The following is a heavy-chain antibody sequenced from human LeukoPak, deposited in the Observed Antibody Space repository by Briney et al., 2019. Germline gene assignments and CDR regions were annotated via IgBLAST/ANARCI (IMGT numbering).Heavy chain of an antibody. V-gene: IGHV1-2*06. D-gene: IGHD3-22*01. Sequence: ASVKVSCKASGYTFTGYYMHWVRQAPGQGLEWMGRINPNSGGTNYAQKFQGRVTMTRDTSISTAYMELSRLRSDDTAVYYCARGSYYYDSSGYHYRGQGTLVTVSS. J-gene: IGHJ4*02. CDR2: INPNSGGT. CDR3: ARGSYYYDSSGYHY. CDR1: GYTFTGYY.